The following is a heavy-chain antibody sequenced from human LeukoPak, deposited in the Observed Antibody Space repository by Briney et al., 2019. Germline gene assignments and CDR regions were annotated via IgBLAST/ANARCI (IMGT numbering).Heavy chain of an antibody. J-gene: IGHJ4*02. D-gene: IGHD6-19*01. CDR2: ITSSGGTI. V-gene: IGHV3-48*03. CDR1: GFTFSSSE. Sequence: GGSLRLSCAASGFTFSSSEMNWVRRAPGKGLEWVSYITSSGGTIYYADSVKGRFTISRDNAKNSLYLQMNSLRAEDTAVYYCARRRHSSGWYDLDYWGQGTLVTVSS. CDR3: ARRRHSSGWYDLDY.